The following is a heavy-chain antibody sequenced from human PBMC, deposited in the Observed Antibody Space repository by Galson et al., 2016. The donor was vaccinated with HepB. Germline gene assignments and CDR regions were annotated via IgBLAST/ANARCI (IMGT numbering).Heavy chain of an antibody. CDR2: ISGRGDRI. Sequence: SLRLSCAASGFTFSSFAMSWVRRVPGKGLEGVSAISGRGDRIRYAESVKGRFIISRDNSKNTLDVEMKSLRVEDTAVYYCAKEGWFGELLYGHFDFWGQGTLVTVSS. CDR3: AKEGWFGELLYGHFDF. V-gene: IGHV3-23*01. D-gene: IGHD3-10*01. J-gene: IGHJ4*02. CDR1: GFTFSSFA.